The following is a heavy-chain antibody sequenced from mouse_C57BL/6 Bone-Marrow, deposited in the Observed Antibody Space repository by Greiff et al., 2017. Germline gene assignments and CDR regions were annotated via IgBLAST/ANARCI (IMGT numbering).Heavy chain of an antibody. V-gene: IGHV1-54*01. D-gene: IGHD1-1*01. CDR3: AREYYGSSYVGY. Sequence: QVQLKQSGAELVRPGTSVKVSCKASGYAFTNYLIEWVKQRPGQGLEWIGVINPGSGGTNYNEKFKGKATLTADKSSSTAYMQLSSLTSEDSAVYFCAREYYGSSYVGYWGQGTTLTVSS. CDR2: INPGSGGT. CDR1: GYAFTNYL. J-gene: IGHJ2*01.